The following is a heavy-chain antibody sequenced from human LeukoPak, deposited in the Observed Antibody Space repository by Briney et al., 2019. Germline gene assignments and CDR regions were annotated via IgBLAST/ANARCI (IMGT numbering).Heavy chain of an antibody. CDR3: ARDWGQQLVTNYGMDV. V-gene: IGHV4-39*07. CDR1: GGSISSNSHY. D-gene: IGHD6-13*01. J-gene: IGHJ6*02. CDR2: IYSSGTT. Sequence: SETLSLTCTVSGGSISSNSHYWGWIRQPPGKGLEWIGSIYSSGTTYYNPSLRSRLTISADTSKNLFSLKLGSVAAADTAVYYCARDWGQQLVTNYGMDVWGQGTTVTVSS.